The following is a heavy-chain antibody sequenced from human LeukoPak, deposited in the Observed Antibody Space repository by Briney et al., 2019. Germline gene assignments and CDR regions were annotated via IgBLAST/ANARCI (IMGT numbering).Heavy chain of an antibody. Sequence: PSETLSLTCAVYGESFSGYYWSWIRQPPGKGLEWIGEINHSGSANYNPSLKSRVTISVDTSKNQFSLKLSSVTAADTAVYYCARRGYSYGRMAWFDPWGQGTLVTVSS. D-gene: IGHD5-18*01. CDR1: GESFSGYY. CDR2: INHSGSA. CDR3: ARRGYSYGRMAWFDP. V-gene: IGHV4-34*01. J-gene: IGHJ5*02.